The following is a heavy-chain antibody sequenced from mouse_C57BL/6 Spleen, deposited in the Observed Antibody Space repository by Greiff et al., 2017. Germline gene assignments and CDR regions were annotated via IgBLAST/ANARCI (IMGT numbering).Heavy chain of an antibody. CDR1: GFNIKDDY. CDR2: LDPENGDT. CDR3: TTSSGRPFAY. J-gene: IGHJ3*01. Sequence: VQLQQSGAELVRPGASVKLSCTASGFNIKDDYMHWVKQRPEQGLEWIGWLDPENGDTEYASKFQGKATITADTSSNTAYLQLSSLTSEDTAVYYCTTSSGRPFAYWGQGTLVTVSA. V-gene: IGHV14-4*01. D-gene: IGHD3-2*02.